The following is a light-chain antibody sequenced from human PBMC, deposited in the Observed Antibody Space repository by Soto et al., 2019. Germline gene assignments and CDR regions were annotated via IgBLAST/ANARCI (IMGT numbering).Light chain of an antibody. J-gene: IGLJ2*01. CDR2: DVS. CDR3: SSSSKTSPVI. Sequence: QSVLTQPASMSGSPGQSITISCTGTSSDVGGYGYVSWYQQHPGKPPKLMIYDVSDRPSGVSNRFSGSKSGNTASLTISGLQAEDDADYYCSSSSKTSPVIFGGGTQLTVL. CDR1: SSDVGGYGY. V-gene: IGLV2-14*03.